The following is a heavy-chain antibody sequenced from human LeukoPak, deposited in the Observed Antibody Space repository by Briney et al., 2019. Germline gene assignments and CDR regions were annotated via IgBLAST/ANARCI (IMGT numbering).Heavy chain of an antibody. D-gene: IGHD1-26*01. CDR1: GGTFSSYA. J-gene: IGHJ4*02. Sequence: ASVKVSCKASGGTFSSYAISWVRQAPGQGLEWMGGIIPIFGTANYAQKFQGRVTITADESTSTAYMELSSLRAEDTVVYYCAKDMEGATNYFDYWGQGTLVTVSS. CDR3: AKDMEGATNYFDY. V-gene: IGHV1-69*13. CDR2: IIPIFGTA.